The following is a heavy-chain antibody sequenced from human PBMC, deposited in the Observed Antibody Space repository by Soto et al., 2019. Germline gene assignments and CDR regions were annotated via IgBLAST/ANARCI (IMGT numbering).Heavy chain of an antibody. CDR2: ISTDNSNT. V-gene: IGHV1-18*04. CDR3: ARDDRDSCSGGDCFYFDY. D-gene: IGHD2-21*02. Sequence: QVQLVQSGGEVKKPGASVKVSCKASGYTFTNYGISWVRQAPGQGLDWLGWISTDNSNTNSAPRLQGRLTKTTDTSTSTAYMELRSLTSDDTAVYYCARDDRDSCSGGDCFYFDYWGQGTLVTVSS. CDR1: GYTFTNYG. J-gene: IGHJ4*02.